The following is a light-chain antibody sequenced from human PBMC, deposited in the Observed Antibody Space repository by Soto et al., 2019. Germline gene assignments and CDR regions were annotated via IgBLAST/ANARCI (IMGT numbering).Light chain of an antibody. V-gene: IGLV2-8*01. CDR1: SSDVGGYNY. Sequence: QSALTQPPSASGSPGQSVTISCTGTSSDVGGYNYVSWYQQHPGKAPKLMIYEVNKRPSGVPDRFSGSRSGNTASLTVSGLQAEDEADYYRSSYAGSNSFVVFGGGTKLTVL. CDR3: SSYAGSNSFVV. J-gene: IGLJ2*01. CDR2: EVN.